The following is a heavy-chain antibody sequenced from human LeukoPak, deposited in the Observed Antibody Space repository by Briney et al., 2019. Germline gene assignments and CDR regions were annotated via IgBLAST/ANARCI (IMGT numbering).Heavy chain of an antibody. CDR1: GGIFSSYA. V-gene: IGHV1-69*06. CDR3: AKGSRLREGGSYRF. Sequence: SVKVSCKASGGIFSSYAINWVRQAPGQGLEWMGRITPIFGSANYAQKFQGRVTITADKSTRTAYMELSSLRSEDTALYYCAKGSRLREGGSYRFWGQGTLVTVSS. CDR2: ITPIFGSA. J-gene: IGHJ4*02. D-gene: IGHD3-16*02.